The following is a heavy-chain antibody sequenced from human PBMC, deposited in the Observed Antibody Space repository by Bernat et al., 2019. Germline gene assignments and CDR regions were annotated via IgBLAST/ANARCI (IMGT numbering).Heavy chain of an antibody. Sequence: QVQLQQWGAGLLKPSETLSLTCAVYGGSFSGYYWSWIRQPPGKGLEWIGEINHSGSTNYNPSLKSRVTISVDTSKNQFSLKLSSVTAADTAVYCCARGYYDFWSGYFYYYYGMDVWGRGTTVTVSS. CDR1: GGSFSGYY. V-gene: IGHV4-34*01. CDR2: INHSGST. D-gene: IGHD3-3*01. CDR3: ARGYYDFWSGYFYYYYGMDV. J-gene: IGHJ6*02.